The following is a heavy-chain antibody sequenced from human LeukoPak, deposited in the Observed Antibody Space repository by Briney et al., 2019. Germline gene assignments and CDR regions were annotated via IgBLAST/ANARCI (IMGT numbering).Heavy chain of an antibody. Sequence: PSETLSLTCAVYGGSFSGYYWSWIRQPPGKGLEWIGEINHSGGTNYNPSLKSRVTISVDTSKNQFSLKLSSVTAADTAVYYCARGPRNCSSTSCRNWFDPWGQGTLVTVSS. J-gene: IGHJ5*02. D-gene: IGHD2-2*01. CDR2: INHSGGT. CDR1: GGSFSGYY. V-gene: IGHV4-34*01. CDR3: ARGPRNCSSTSCRNWFDP.